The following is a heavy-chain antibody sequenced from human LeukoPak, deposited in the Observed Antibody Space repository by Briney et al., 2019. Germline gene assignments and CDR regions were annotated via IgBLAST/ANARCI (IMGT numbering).Heavy chain of an antibody. V-gene: IGHV3-21*01. Sequence: PGGSLRLSCAASGFALRSYTVTWVRQAPGKGLEWVSSISSTSAYIYYAESVKGRFSISRDNAKNTLYLQMNSLRAEDTAVYYCAIDAFDIWGQGTMVTVSS. CDR2: ISSTSAYI. CDR3: AIDAFDI. J-gene: IGHJ3*02. CDR1: GFALRSYT.